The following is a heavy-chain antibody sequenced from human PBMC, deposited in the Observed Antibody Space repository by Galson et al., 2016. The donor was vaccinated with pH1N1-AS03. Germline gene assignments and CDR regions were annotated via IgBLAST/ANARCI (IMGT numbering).Heavy chain of an antibody. D-gene: IGHD6-13*01. CDR2: IKQDGSEK. V-gene: IGHV3-7*01. CDR3: ASAIAAAGSS. CDR1: GFTFNTYW. Sequence: SLRLSCAASGFTFNTYWMHWVRQAPGKGLEWVANIKQDGSEKYYVDSVKGRFTISRDNAKNSLYLQMNSLRAEDTAAYYCASAIAAAGSSWGQGTLVTVSS. J-gene: IGHJ5*02.